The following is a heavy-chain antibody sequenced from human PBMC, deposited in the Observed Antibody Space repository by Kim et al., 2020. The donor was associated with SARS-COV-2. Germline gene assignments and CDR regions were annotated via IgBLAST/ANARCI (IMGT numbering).Heavy chain of an antibody. D-gene: IGHD3-9*01. CDR1: GLNFNNAA. J-gene: IGHJ4*02. CDR2: IVVRSGNT. Sequence: PSVKVSCKASGLNFNNAAVQWVRQARGQRLEWIGWIVVRSGNTNYAQNFQERVTITRDMATSTAYMELDRLTSEDTATYYCVAGDLGQRFLDWLPLDFWGQGTLITVSP. V-gene: IGHV1-58*01. CDR3: VAGDLGQRFLDWLPLDF.